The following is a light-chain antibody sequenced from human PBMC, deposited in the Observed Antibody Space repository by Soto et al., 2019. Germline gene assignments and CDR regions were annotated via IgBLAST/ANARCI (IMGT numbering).Light chain of an antibody. CDR2: AAS. J-gene: IGKJ4*01. CDR1: QSVSTS. CDR3: QQRSNWPLT. Sequence: EIVLTQSPATLSLSPGERATLSCRASQSVSTSLVWYQQKPGQAPRLLIYAASNRATGIPARFSGSGSGTDFTLTISSLEPEDFAVYYCQQRSNWPLTFGGGTTGDIK. V-gene: IGKV3-11*01.